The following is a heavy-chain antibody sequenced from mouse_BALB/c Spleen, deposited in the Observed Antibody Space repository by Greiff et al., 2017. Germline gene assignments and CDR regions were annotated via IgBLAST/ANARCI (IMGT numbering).Heavy chain of an antibody. CDR2: IYPGNGDT. Sequence: QVQLQQPGAELVKPGASVKMSCKASGYTFTSYNMHWVKQTPGQGLEWIGAIYPGNGDTSYNQKFKGKATLTADKSSSTAYMQLSSLTSEDSAVYYCARGGYDGYQFAYWGQGTLVTVSA. CDR3: ARGGYDGYQFAY. V-gene: IGHV1-12*01. CDR1: GYTFTSYN. J-gene: IGHJ3*01. D-gene: IGHD2-3*01.